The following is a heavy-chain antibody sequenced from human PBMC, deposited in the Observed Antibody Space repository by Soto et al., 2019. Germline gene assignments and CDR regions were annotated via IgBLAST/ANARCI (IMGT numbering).Heavy chain of an antibody. D-gene: IGHD4-17*01. CDR1: GFTFSNYP. J-gene: IGHJ6*02. CDR3: ARDRTDYGDYDPGDDYDYGMDV. Sequence: GGSLRLSCAASGFTFSNYPMHWVRQAPGKGLEWVALISYDGSNKYYADSVKGRFTISRDNSKNTLYLQMNSLRPDDTAAYYCARDRTDYGDYDPGDDYDYGMDVWGQGTTVTVSS. V-gene: IGHV3-30-3*01. CDR2: ISYDGSNK.